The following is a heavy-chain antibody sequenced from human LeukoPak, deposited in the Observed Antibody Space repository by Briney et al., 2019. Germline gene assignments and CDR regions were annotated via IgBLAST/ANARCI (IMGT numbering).Heavy chain of an antibody. CDR1: GFSFSSYW. CDR2: IKQDGSEK. J-gene: IGHJ4*02. D-gene: IGHD3-16*01. CDR3: ARVLHFWYFDY. V-gene: IGHV3-7*03. Sequence: GGSLRLSCAASGFSFSSYWMSWVRQAPGKGLEWVSNIKQDGSEKYYVDSVKGRFTISRDNAKNSLYLQMDSLRAEDTAVYYCARVLHFWYFDYWGQGTLVTVSS.